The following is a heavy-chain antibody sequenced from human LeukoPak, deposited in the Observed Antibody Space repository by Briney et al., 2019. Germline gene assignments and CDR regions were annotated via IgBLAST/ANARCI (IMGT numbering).Heavy chain of an antibody. CDR3: ARSGIAVAGPRAL. CDR2: IYHRATT. CDR1: GYSISSGYY. Sequence: SETLSLTCTVSGYSISSGYYWGWIRQPPGKGLEWICIIYHRATTNYNPSLKSRVTISVDTSKIHLSLKLSSVTAADPAVYYCARSGIAVAGPRALWGRGNLVSVSS. V-gene: IGHV4-38-2*02. D-gene: IGHD6-13*01. J-gene: IGHJ2*01.